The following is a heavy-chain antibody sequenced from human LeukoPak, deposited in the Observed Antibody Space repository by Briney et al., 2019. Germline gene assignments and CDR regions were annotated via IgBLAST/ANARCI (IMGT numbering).Heavy chain of an antibody. Sequence: NSGGSLRLSCAVSGFTVSSNYMSWVRQPPGKGLEWIGSIYYSGSTYYNPSLKSRVTISVDKSKTQFSLKLSSVTAADTAVYYCARDKWEPRYAFDIWGQGTMVTVSS. J-gene: IGHJ3*02. CDR1: GFTVSSNY. V-gene: IGHV4-39*07. D-gene: IGHD1-26*01. CDR2: IYYSGST. CDR3: ARDKWEPRYAFDI.